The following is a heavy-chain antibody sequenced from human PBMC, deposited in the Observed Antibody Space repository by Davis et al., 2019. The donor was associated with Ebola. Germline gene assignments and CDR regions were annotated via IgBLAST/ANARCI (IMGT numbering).Heavy chain of an antibody. CDR2: INPNSGGT. CDR1: GYTFTGYY. J-gene: IGHJ4*02. Sequence: AASVKVSCKASGYTFTGYYMHWVRQAPGQGLEWMGRINPNSGGTNYAQKFQGRVTMTRDTSISTAYMELSRLRSDDTAVYYCARGVTMIVEVRGVYFDYWGQGTLVTVSS. D-gene: IGHD3-22*01. CDR3: ARGVTMIVEVRGVYFDY. V-gene: IGHV1-2*06.